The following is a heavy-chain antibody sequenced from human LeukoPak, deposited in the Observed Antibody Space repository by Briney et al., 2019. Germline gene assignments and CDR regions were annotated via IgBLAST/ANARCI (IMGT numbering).Heavy chain of an antibody. CDR2: IKQNGSEK. V-gene: IGHV3-7*04. D-gene: IGHD1-7*01. J-gene: IGHJ3*02. CDR1: GFTFSNYW. CDR3: ARGTLRVHAFDI. Sequence: GGSLRLSCAASGFTFSNYWMNWVRQAPGKGLEWVANIKQNGSEKYYVDSVKGRFTISRDNAKNSLYLQMNSLRAEDTAVYYCARGTLRVHAFDIWGQGTMVTVSS.